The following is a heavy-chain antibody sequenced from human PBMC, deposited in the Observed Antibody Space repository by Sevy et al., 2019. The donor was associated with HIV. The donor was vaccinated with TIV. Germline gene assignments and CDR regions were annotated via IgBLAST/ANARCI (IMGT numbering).Heavy chain of an antibody. Sequence: GESLKISCKGSGYSFTSYWIGWVRQMPGKGLEWMGIIYPGDSDTRYSPSFQGQVTISADKSISTAYLQWSSLKASDTAMYYCARWTGPSSGGITMVQGVPGGPWGRGTLVTVSS. D-gene: IGHD3-10*01. J-gene: IGHJ5*02. CDR3: ARWTGPSSGGITMVQGVPGGP. CDR1: GYSFTSYW. V-gene: IGHV5-51*01. CDR2: IYPGDSDT.